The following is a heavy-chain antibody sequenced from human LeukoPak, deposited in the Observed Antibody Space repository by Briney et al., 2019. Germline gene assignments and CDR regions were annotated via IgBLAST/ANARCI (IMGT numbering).Heavy chain of an antibody. J-gene: IGHJ4*02. D-gene: IGHD1-1*01. CDR2: INDSGSS. CDR1: GGSFSDYN. V-gene: IGHV4-34*01. CDR3: ARGLDLEGLDY. Sequence: SETLSLTCAVSGGSFSDYNWTWLRQSPDKGLEWIGEINDSGSSHYNPYLKRRGNISVETAKNQFSLELRSVTAADTAVYYCARGLDLEGLDYWGQGTLVTVSS.